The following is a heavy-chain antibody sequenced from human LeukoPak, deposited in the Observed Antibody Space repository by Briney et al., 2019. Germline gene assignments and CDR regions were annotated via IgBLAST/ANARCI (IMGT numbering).Heavy chain of an antibody. CDR2: IKQEGSEK. D-gene: IGHD4-23*01. Sequence: GGSLRLSCAASGFTFRSYWMSWVRQAPGKGLEFVANIKQEGSEKYYVDSVRGRFTISRDNAKNSLYLQMNGLRAEDTAVYYCAANGGPFDFWGQGNLVTVSA. CDR3: AANGGPFDF. CDR1: GFTFRSYW. J-gene: IGHJ4*02. V-gene: IGHV3-7*05.